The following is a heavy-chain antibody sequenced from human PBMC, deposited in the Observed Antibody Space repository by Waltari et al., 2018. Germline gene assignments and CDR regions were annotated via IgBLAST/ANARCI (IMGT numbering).Heavy chain of an antibody. J-gene: IGHJ4*02. V-gene: IGHV4-38-2*02. CDR1: GSSISSDYY. D-gene: IGHD3-22*01. CDR3: VRDWRAGYFGPVRDTSFDH. CDR2: IFHSGDT. Sequence: QFQLQESGPGLVKPSETLSLTCRVSGSSISSDYYWGWMRRPPGKGLEWIGSIFHSGDTYYNPSLKSRVTISVDTSKNQLSLKLHSVTAADTAVYYCVRDWRAGYFGPVRDTSFDHWGQGTLVTVSA.